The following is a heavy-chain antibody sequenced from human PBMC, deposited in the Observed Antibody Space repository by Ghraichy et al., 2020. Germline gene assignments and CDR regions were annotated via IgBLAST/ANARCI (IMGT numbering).Heavy chain of an antibody. CDR3: ARLGANTIFGVVTYFDY. CDR1: GGSISSYY. V-gene: IGHV4-4*09. Sequence: SETLSLTCTVSGGSISSYYWSWIRQPPGKGLEWIGYIYTSGSTNYNPSLKSRVTISVDTSKNQFSLKLSSVTAADTAVYYCARLGANTIFGVVTYFDYWGQGTLVTVSS. CDR2: IYTSGST. J-gene: IGHJ4*02. D-gene: IGHD3-3*01.